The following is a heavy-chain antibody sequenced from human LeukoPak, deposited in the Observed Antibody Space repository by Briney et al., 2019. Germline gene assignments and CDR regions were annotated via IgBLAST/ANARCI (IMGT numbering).Heavy chain of an antibody. J-gene: IGHJ5*02. CDR3: AKTAAAGTWFDP. D-gene: IGHD6-13*01. CDR1: GFTFSSDS. V-gene: IGHV3-21*01. Sequence: AGGSLRLSCAASGFTFSSDSMNWVRQAPGKGLEWVSSISSSSSYIYYADSVKGRFTISRDNSKNTLYLQMNSLRAEDTAVYYCAKTAAAGTWFDPWGQGTLVTVSS. CDR2: ISSSSSYI.